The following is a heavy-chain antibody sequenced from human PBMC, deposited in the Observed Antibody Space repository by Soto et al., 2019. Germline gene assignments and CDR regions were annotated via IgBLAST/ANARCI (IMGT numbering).Heavy chain of an antibody. CDR3: ARGACNGTSCYVFDP. CDR2: INSDGSSA. Sequence: VGSLRLSCVSSGFPFRSHGRLLVRPSPGKGLVWVSQINSDGSSANYADAVKGRFTFSRGNAKKTLYLQMNSLRAEDTAVYYCARGACNGTSCYVFDPWGPGTLVNVSA. V-gene: IGHV3-74*01. CDR1: GFPFRSHG. J-gene: IGHJ5*02. D-gene: IGHD2-2*01.